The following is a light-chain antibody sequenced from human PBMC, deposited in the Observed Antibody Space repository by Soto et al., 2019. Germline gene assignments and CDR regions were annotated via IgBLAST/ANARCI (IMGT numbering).Light chain of an antibody. CDR3: QNRSNWPIN. J-gene: IGKJ5*01. V-gene: IGKV3D-20*02. CDR1: QSVSSNY. CDR2: DAS. Sequence: ESVLMPSPDTLSLSPVEISTLSCMASQSVSSNYLAWYQQKLGQAPRLLIYDASKRATGIAARFSGSGSGTDFTLTISSLEPEDFAIYHCQNRSNWPINCGQGTRLEIK.